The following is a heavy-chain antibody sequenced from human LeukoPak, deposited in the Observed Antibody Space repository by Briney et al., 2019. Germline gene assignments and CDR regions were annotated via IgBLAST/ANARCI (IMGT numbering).Heavy chain of an antibody. V-gene: IGHV3-30*04. J-gene: IGHJ5*02. D-gene: IGHD2-2*01. CDR1: GFTFSSYA. CDR3: AREACSSTSCPSVGFDP. CDR2: ISYDGSNE. Sequence: GRSLRLSCAASGFTFSSYAMHWVRQAPGKGLEWVAVISYDGSNEYYADSVKGRFTISRDNSKNTLYLQMNSLRAEDTAVYYCAREACSSTSCPSVGFDPWGQGTLVTVSS.